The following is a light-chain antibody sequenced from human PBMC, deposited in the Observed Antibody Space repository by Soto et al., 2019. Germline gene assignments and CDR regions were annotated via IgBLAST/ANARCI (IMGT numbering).Light chain of an antibody. CDR2: KDS. CDR1: ALPKQF. V-gene: IGLV3-25*02. J-gene: IGLJ2*01. CDR3: QSPGTSVLHPVL. Sequence: SYELTQPPSVSVSPGQTARITCSGEALPKQFAYWYQQKPGQAPLLVIYKDSERPSGIPERFSGSSSGTTATLIISGVQAEDAADYYCQSPGTSVLHPVLFGGGTKLTVL.